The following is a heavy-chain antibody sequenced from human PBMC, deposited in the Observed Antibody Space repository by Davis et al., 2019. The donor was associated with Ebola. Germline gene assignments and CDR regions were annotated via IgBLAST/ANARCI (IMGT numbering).Heavy chain of an antibody. CDR2: ISSSGSTI. J-gene: IGHJ6*02. CDR1: GFTFRSYE. V-gene: IGHV3-48*03. Sequence: PGGSLRLSCEASGFTFRSYEMNWVRQAPGKGLEWVASISSSGSTIYYADSVTGRFTISRDNAKNSLYLQMNSLRAEDTAVYYCARAGQTIAARYYGMDVWGQGTTVTVSS. D-gene: IGHD6-6*01. CDR3: ARAGQTIAARYYGMDV.